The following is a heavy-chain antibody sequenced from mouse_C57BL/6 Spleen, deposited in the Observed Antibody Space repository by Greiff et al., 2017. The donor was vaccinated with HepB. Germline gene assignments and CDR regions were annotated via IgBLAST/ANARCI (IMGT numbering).Heavy chain of an antibody. CDR1: GYTFTSYW. V-gene: IGHV1-52*01. Sequence: QVQLQQPGAELVRPGSSVKLSCKASGYTFTSYWMHWVKQRPIQGLEWIGNIDTSDSETHYNQKFKDKATLTVDKSSSTAYMQLSSLTSEDSAVYYCARRGYDYPFAYWGQGTLVTVSA. J-gene: IGHJ3*01. CDR3: ARRGYDYPFAY. CDR2: IDTSDSET. D-gene: IGHD2-4*01.